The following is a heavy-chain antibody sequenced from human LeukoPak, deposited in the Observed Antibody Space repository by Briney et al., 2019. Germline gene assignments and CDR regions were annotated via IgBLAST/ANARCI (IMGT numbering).Heavy chain of an antibody. CDR3: AKEIYSSSSGYYMDV. Sequence: GGSLRLSCAASGFTFSSYAMSWVRQAPGKGLEWVSAISGSGGSTYYADSVKGRFTISRDNFKNTLYLQMNSLRAEDTAVYYCAKEIYSSSSGYYMDVWGKGTTVTVSS. J-gene: IGHJ6*03. CDR2: ISGSGGST. V-gene: IGHV3-23*01. D-gene: IGHD6-6*01. CDR1: GFTFSSYA.